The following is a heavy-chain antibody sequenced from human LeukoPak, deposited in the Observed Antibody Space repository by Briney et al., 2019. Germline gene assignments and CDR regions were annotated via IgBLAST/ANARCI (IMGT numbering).Heavy chain of an antibody. CDR3: AREGGEGYYDSSGYYVDYFDY. CDR1: GYTFTSYY. D-gene: IGHD3-22*01. J-gene: IGHJ4*02. V-gene: IGHV1-46*01. CDR2: INPSGGST. Sequence: ASVKVSCKASGYTFTSYYMHWVRQAPGQGLEWMGIINPSGGSTSYAQKFQGRVTMTRDTSTSTVYMELSSLRSEDTAVYYCAREGGEGYYDSSGYYVDYFDYWGQGTLVTVPS.